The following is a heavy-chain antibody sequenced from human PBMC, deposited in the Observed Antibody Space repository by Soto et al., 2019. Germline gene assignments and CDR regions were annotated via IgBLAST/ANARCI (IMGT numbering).Heavy chain of an antibody. CDR2: ISSSSSTI. V-gene: IGHV3-48*01. CDR3: ARGVAARSNYYYYYMDV. CDR1: GFTFSSYS. J-gene: IGHJ6*03. Sequence: GGSLRLSCAASGFTFSSYSMNWVRQAPGKGLEWVSYISSSSSTIYYADSVKGRFTISRDNAKNSLYLQMNSLRAEDTAVYYCARGVAARSNYYYYYMDVWGKGTTVTVSS. D-gene: IGHD6-6*01.